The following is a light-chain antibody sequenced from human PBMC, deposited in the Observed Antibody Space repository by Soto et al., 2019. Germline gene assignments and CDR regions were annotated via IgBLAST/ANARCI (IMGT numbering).Light chain of an antibody. V-gene: IGLV2-14*01. CDR2: DVS. Sequence: QSVLTQPASVSGSPGQSITISCTGTSSDVGAYNYVSWYQQHPGKAPKLIIYDVSNRPSGVSYRFSGSKSGNTASLTISGLQAEDEADYYCNSYTTSSAWVFGGGTKLTV. CDR1: SSDVGAYNY. J-gene: IGLJ3*02. CDR3: NSYTTSSAWV.